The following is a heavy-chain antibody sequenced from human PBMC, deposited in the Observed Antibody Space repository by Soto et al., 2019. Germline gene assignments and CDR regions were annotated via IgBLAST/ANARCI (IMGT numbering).Heavy chain of an antibody. CDR3: ARGIHWFPTFYYFDY. CDR1: GGSFSGYY. V-gene: IGHV4-34*01. J-gene: IGHJ4*02. D-gene: IGHD3-10*01. Sequence: QVQLQQWGAGLLKPSETLSLTCAVYGGSFSGYYWSWIRQPPGKGLEWIGEINHSGSTNYNPSLKSRVTISVDTSKNQFPLKLSSVTAADTAVYYCARGIHWFPTFYYFDYWGQGTLVTVSS. CDR2: INHSGST.